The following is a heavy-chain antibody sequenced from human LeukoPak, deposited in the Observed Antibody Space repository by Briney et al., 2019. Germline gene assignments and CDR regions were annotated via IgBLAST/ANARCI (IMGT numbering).Heavy chain of an antibody. CDR2: ISSSSTI. J-gene: IGHJ6*02. CDR3: AGRIAVATYYGMDV. Sequence: GGSLRLSCAASGFTFSDYYMNWVPQAPGKGLEWVSSISSSSTIYYADSVKGRFTISRDNAKNSLYLQMNSLRAEDTAVYYCAGRIAVATYYGMDVWGQGTTVTVSS. CDR1: GFTFSDYY. V-gene: IGHV3-69-1*01. D-gene: IGHD6-19*01.